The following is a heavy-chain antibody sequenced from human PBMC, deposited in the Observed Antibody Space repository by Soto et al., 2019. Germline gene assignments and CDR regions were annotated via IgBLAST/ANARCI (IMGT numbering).Heavy chain of an antibody. V-gene: IGHV4-30-2*01. CDR2: IYHSVST. Sequence: APSITFAVSGGSISRCGYSWSLIRQPPGKGLEWIGYIYHSVSTYYNPSLKSRVTISVDRSKNQFSLKLSSVTAADTAVYYCARLLELRFDFWGQVTLVTVSS. D-gene: IGHD1-26*01. J-gene: IGHJ4*02. CDR3: ARLLELRFDF. CDR1: GGSISRCGYS.